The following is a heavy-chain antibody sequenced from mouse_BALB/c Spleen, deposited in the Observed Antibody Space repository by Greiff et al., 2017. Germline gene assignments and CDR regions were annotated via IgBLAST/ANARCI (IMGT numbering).Heavy chain of an antibody. J-gene: IGHJ3*01. D-gene: IGHD1-1*01. CDR1: GFSLTSYG. V-gene: IGHV2-9*02. Sequence: VQLVESGPGLVAPSQSLSITCTVSGFSLTSYGVHWVRQPPGKGLEWLGVIWAGGSTNYNSALMSRLSISKENSKSQVFLKMNSLQTDDTAMYYCARDSDYYGSSLFAYWGQGTLVTVSA. CDR2: IWAGGST. CDR3: ARDSDYYGSSLFAY.